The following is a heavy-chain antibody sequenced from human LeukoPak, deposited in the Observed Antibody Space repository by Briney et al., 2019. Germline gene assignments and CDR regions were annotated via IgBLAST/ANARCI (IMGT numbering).Heavy chain of an antibody. J-gene: IGHJ4*02. D-gene: IGHD2-15*01. Sequence: PSETLSLTCAVSGGSISSSNWWSWVRQPPVKGLEWIGEIYHSGSTNYNPSLKSRVTISVDKSKNQFSLKLSSVTAADTAVYYCARDPRGSGEFFDYWGQGTLVTVSS. V-gene: IGHV4-4*02. CDR2: IYHSGST. CDR1: GGSISSSNW. CDR3: ARDPRGSGEFFDY.